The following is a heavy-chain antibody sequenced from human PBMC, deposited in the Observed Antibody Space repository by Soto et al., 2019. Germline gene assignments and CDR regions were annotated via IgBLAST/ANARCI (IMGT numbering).Heavy chain of an antibody. D-gene: IGHD3-22*01. J-gene: IGHJ3*02. Sequence: GGSLRFSCAASGFTFSSYAMSWVRQAPGKGLEWVSAISGSGGSTYYADSVKGRFTISRDNSKNTLYLQMNSLRAEDTAVYYCAANYYDKPRAFDIWGQGTMVTVSS. V-gene: IGHV3-23*01. CDR3: AANYYDKPRAFDI. CDR1: GFTFSSYA. CDR2: ISGSGGST.